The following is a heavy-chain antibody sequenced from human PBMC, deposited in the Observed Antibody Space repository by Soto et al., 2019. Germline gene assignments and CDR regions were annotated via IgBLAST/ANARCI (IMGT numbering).Heavy chain of an antibody. CDR1: GDSVSSNKAS. V-gene: IGHV6-1*01. D-gene: IGHD2-8*01. Sequence: QVQLQQSGPGLVKPSQTLSLTCAIFGDSVSSNKASWNWIRQSPSRGLEWLGRTYYRSKWFNDYAVSVKSRIIINPDTSTTQFSLHLNSVTPEDTAVYYCARDDGAERRDLDFWGQGTLVTVSS. J-gene: IGHJ4*02. CDR2: TYYRSKWFN. CDR3: ARDDGAERRDLDF.